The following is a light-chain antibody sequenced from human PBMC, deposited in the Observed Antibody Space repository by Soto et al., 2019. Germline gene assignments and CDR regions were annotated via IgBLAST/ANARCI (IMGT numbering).Light chain of an antibody. Sequence: QSVLTQPPSVSGAPGQRVTISCTGSSSNIEAPYDVHWYQQLPGTAPKLLIYGNSNRPSGVPDRFSGSKSGTSASLAITGLQAEDEADYYCQSYDNSLSGLVVFGGGTKLTVL. J-gene: IGLJ2*01. CDR3: QSYDNSLSGLVV. CDR1: SSNIEAPYD. CDR2: GNS. V-gene: IGLV1-40*01.